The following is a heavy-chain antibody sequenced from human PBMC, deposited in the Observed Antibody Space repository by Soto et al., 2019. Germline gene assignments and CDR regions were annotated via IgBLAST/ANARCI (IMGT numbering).Heavy chain of an antibody. V-gene: IGHV1-69*13. D-gene: IGHD3-22*01. CDR1: GGTFSSYA. CDR2: IIPIFGTA. J-gene: IGHJ4*02. CDR3: ARARSDDSSGYYYY. Sequence: ASVKVSCKASGGTFSSYAISWVRQAPGQGLEWMGGIIPIFGTANYAQKFQGRVTITADESTSTAYMELSSLRSEDTAVYYCARARSDDSSGYYYYWGQGTLVTVSS.